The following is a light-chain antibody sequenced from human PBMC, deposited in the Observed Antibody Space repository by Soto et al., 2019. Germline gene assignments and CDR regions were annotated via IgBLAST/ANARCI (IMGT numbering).Light chain of an antibody. Sequence: DIQLTQSPSFQSASVGDRVTITCRASQGISSYLAWYQQKPGKAPKLLIYAASTLQSGVPSRFSGSGSGTEFTLTISSLQREDFATYYCQQLNSYPLTFGQGTKLEIK. V-gene: IGKV1-9*01. CDR2: AAS. CDR3: QQLNSYPLT. J-gene: IGKJ2*01. CDR1: QGISSY.